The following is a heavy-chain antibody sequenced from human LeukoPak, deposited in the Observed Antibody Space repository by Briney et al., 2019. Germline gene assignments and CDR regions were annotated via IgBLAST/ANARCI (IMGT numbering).Heavy chain of an antibody. CDR1: GFGFSNFW. D-gene: IGHD6-13*01. V-gene: IGHV3-7*01. J-gene: IGHJ4*02. CDR3: AGGIAAADM. CDR2: IKEDGSLK. Sequence: GGSLRLSCAASGFGFSNFWMSWVRQAPGKGPEWVANIKEDGSLKNYVDSVEGRFTVSRDNAKNTLYLQMNSLRAEDTAVYYCAGGIAAADMWGQGTLVTVSS.